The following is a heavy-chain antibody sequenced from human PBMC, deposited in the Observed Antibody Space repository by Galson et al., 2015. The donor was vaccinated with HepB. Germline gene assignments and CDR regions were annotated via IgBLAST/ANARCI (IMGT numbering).Heavy chain of an antibody. CDR3: AKVKQQLVPYYYYYGMDV. J-gene: IGHJ6*02. V-gene: IGHV3-30*18. CDR1: GFTFSSYG. D-gene: IGHD6-13*01. Sequence: SLRLSCAASGFTFSSYGMHWVRQAPGRGLEWVAVISYDGSNKYYADSVKGRFTIPRDNSKNTLYLQMNSLRAEDTAVYYCAKVKQQLVPYYYYYGMDVWGQGTTVTVSS. CDR2: ISYDGSNK.